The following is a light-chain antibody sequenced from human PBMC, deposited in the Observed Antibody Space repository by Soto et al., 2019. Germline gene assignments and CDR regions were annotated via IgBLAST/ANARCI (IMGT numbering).Light chain of an antibody. Sequence: QSALTQPASVSGSPGQSITISCTGTSSGIRDYNYVSWYQQLPGNAPKLIMYEVSNRPSGISNRFSGSKSGNTASLTISGLQAEDEAEYYCSSKSPDFFGTGTKVTVL. CDR3: SSKSPDF. CDR2: EVS. CDR1: SSGIRDYNY. J-gene: IGLJ1*01. V-gene: IGLV2-14*01.